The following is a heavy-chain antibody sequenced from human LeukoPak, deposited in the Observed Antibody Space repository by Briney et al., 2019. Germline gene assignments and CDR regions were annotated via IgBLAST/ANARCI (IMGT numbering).Heavy chain of an antibody. CDR1: GGTFSSYT. CDR2: IIPILGIA. CDR3: ARDKRGIVVVPAAQ. D-gene: IGHD2-2*01. Sequence: GASVKVSCKASGGTFSSYTISWVRQAPGQGLEWMGRIIPILGIADYAQKFQGRVTITADKSTSTAYMELSSLRSEDTAVYYCARDKRGIVVVPAAQWGQGTLVTVSS. J-gene: IGHJ4*02. V-gene: IGHV1-69*04.